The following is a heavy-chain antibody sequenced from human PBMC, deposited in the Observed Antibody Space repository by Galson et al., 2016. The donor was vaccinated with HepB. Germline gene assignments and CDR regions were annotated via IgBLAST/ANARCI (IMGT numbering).Heavy chain of an antibody. D-gene: IGHD6-19*01. CDR3: AGDGGWNLDY. Sequence: SLRLSCAASGFTLSSYSMNWVRQAPGKGLEWVSFITSDSSTIYYADSVRGRFTISRDNAKNSLYLQMNSLRDEDTAVYYCAGDGGWNLDYWGQGTLVTVSS. CDR1: GFTLSSYS. V-gene: IGHV3-48*02. CDR2: ITSDSSTI. J-gene: IGHJ4*02.